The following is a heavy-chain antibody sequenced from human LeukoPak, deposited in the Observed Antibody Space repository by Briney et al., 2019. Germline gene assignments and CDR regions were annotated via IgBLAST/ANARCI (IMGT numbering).Heavy chain of an antibody. D-gene: IGHD3-9*01. CDR3: ARDGGDILTGYYNGYYFDY. CDR1: GYTFTGYY. Sequence: AASVKVSCKASGYTFTGYYMHWVRQAPGQGLEWMGWINPNSGGTNYAQKFQGRVTMTRDTSISTAYMELSSLRSEDTAVYYCARDGGDILTGYYNGYYFDYWGQGTLVTVSS. CDR2: INPNSGGT. V-gene: IGHV1-2*02. J-gene: IGHJ4*02.